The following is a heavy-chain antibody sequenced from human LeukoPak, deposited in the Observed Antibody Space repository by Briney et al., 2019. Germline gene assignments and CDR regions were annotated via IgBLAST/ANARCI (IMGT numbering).Heavy chain of an antibody. J-gene: IGHJ4*02. CDR1: GGTFSSYA. D-gene: IGHD4-11*01. CDR3: ARDQDYRLIDY. Sequence: SVKVSGKASGGTFSSYAISWVRQAPGQGLEWMGGIIPIFGTANYAQKFQGRVTMTTDTYTSTAYMELRSLRSDDTAVYYCARDQDYRLIDYWGQGTLVTVSS. V-gene: IGHV1-69*05. CDR2: IIPIFGTA.